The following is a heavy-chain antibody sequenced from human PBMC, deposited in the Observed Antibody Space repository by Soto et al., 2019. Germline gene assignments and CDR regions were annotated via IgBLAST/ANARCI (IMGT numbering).Heavy chain of an antibody. D-gene: IGHD4-17*01. Sequence: QVQLVQSGAEVKKPGSSVKVSCKASGGTFSSYAISWVRQAPGQGLEWMGGIIPIFGTANYAQKFQGRVTITADESTSTAYMELSSLRSEDTAVYYCARGTGPGGTVTLDPYWYFDLWGRGTLVTVSS. CDR1: GGTFSSYA. V-gene: IGHV1-69*12. CDR3: ARGTGPGGTVTLDPYWYFDL. J-gene: IGHJ2*01. CDR2: IIPIFGTA.